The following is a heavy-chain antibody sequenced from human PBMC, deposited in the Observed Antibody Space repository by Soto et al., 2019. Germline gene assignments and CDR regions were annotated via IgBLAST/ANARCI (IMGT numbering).Heavy chain of an antibody. CDR3: ARDLLIYYDSSGYYYDYFDY. Sequence: LRLSCAASGFTVSSNYMSWVRQAPGKGLDWVSVIYSGGSTYYADSVKGRFTISRDNSKNTLYLQMNSLRAEDTAVYYCARDLLIYYDSSGYYYDYFDYWGQGTLVTVSS. CDR1: GFTVSSNY. V-gene: IGHV3-66*01. J-gene: IGHJ4*02. CDR2: IYSGGST. D-gene: IGHD3-22*01.